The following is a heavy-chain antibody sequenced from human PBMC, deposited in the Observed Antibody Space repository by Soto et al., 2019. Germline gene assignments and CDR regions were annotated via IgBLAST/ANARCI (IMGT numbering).Heavy chain of an antibody. J-gene: IGHJ4*02. Sequence: EVQLVESGGGLVQPGGSLRLSCAASGFTFSSYAMHWVRQAPGKGLEYVSAISSNGGSTDYANSVKGRFTISRDNSKNTLYLQMGSLIAEDMAVYYCARGGRGYEFDYWGQGTLVTVSS. CDR2: ISSNGGST. D-gene: IGHD5-12*01. CDR3: ARGGRGYEFDY. V-gene: IGHV3-64*01. CDR1: GFTFSSYA.